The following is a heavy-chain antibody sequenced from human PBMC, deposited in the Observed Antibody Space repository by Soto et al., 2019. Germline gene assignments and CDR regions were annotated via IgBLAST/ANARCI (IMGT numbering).Heavy chain of an antibody. CDR1: GCTFTRCG. J-gene: IGHJ5*02. CDR2: ISAYNGNT. CDR3: ARVRAITGTYDNWFDP. V-gene: IGHV1-18*04. D-gene: IGHD1-7*01. Sequence: AAVKVSCKASGCTFTRCGSSCLRHAPGQGLEWMGWISAYNGNTNYAQKLQGRVTMTTDTSTSTAYMELRSLRSDDTAVYYCARVRAITGTYDNWFDPWGQGTLLTVHS.